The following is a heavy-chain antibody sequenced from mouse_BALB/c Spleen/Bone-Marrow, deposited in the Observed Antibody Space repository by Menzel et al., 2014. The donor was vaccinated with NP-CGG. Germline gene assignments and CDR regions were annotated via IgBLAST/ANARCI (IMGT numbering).Heavy chain of an antibody. J-gene: IGHJ3*01. V-gene: IGHV4-1*02. Sequence: DVMLVESGGGLVQPGGSLKLSCAASGFDFSRYWMTWVRQAPGKGLEWIGEINPDSSTISYTPSLKDKFIISRDNAKNTLYLQMSKVRSEDTALYYCAKNYYYGYVAYWGQGTLVTVSA. CDR2: INPDSSTI. CDR1: GFDFSRYW. D-gene: IGHD1-2*01. CDR3: AKNYYYGYVAY.